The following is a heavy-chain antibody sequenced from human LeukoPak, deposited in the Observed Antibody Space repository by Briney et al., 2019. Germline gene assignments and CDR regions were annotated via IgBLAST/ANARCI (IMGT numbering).Heavy chain of an antibody. Sequence: PSETLSLTCAVYGGSFRGYCWSWIRQPPGKGLEWIGEINHSGSINYNPSLKSRVTISVDTSMNQFSLKLSSVTAADTAVYYCARAPRSQGWYFDLWGRGTLVTVSS. CDR2: INHSGSI. CDR3: ARAPRSQGWYFDL. V-gene: IGHV4-34*01. CDR1: GGSFRGYC. J-gene: IGHJ2*01.